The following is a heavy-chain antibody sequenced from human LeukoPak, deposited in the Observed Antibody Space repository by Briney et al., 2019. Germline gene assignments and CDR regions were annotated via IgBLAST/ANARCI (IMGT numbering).Heavy chain of an antibody. D-gene: IGHD3-10*01. Sequence: ASVKVSCKASGYTFTSYGISWVRQAPGQGLEWMGWISAYNGNTNYAQKLQGRVTVTTDTSTSTAYMELRSLRSDDTAVYYCARDLKGPGSYLNYFDYWGQGTLVTVSS. CDR2: ISAYNGNT. CDR3: ARDLKGPGSYLNYFDY. V-gene: IGHV1-18*01. J-gene: IGHJ4*02. CDR1: GYTFTSYG.